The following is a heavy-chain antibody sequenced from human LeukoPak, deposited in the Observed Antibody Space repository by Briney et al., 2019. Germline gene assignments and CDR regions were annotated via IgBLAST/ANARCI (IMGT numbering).Heavy chain of an antibody. CDR3: ARGRHPYCSGGSCYYYGMDV. Sequence: APETLSLTCAVYGGSFSGYCWRWLRQPPGKGLEWIGEVNHSGSTNYNPSLKSRVTISVDTSKNQFSLKLSSVTAADTAVYYCARGRHPYCSGGSCYYYGMDVWGKGTTVTVSS. V-gene: IGHV4-34*01. CDR1: GGSFSGYC. D-gene: IGHD2-15*01. J-gene: IGHJ6*04. CDR2: VNHSGST.